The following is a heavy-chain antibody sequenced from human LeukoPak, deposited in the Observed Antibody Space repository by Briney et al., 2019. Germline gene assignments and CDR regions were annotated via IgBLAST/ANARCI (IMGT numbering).Heavy chain of an antibody. CDR1: GFTFSSYA. CDR2: ISDDGSNE. CDR3: ATPKGGSGSHRAPLEY. Sequence: GGSLRLSCAASGFTFSSYAMHWVRQAPGKGLEWVAIISDDGSNEYYADSVKGRFTVSRDNSKNTLYLQMNSLRAEDTAVYYCATPKGGSGSHRAPLEYWGQGTLVTVST. V-gene: IGHV3-30-3*01. D-gene: IGHD3-10*01. J-gene: IGHJ4*02.